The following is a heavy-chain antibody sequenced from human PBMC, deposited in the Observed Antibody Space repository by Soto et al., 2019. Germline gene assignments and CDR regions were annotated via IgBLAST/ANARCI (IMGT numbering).Heavy chain of an antibody. J-gene: IGHJ4*02. D-gene: IGHD3-22*01. CDR2: ISYDGSNK. CDR1: GFTFSSYG. CDR3: AVNPNTMIVVFSLDY. V-gene: IGHV3-30*03. Sequence: GGSLRLSCAASGFTFSSYGMHWVRQAPGKGLEWVAVISYDGSNKYYADSVKGRFTISRDNSKNTLYLQMNSLRSEDTAVYYCAVNPNTMIVVFSLDYWGQGTLVTVSS.